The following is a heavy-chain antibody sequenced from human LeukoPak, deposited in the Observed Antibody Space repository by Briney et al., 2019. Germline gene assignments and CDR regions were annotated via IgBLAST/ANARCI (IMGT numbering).Heavy chain of an antibody. D-gene: IGHD4-17*01. CDR1: GFTFSNAW. Sequence: PGGSLRLSCAASGFTFSNAWMSWVRQAPGKGLEWVGRIKSKTDGGTTDYAAPVKGRFTISRDDSKNTLYLQMNSLKTEDTAVYYCTTVFYGDYAYFDYWGQETLVTVSS. CDR2: IKSKTDGGTT. V-gene: IGHV3-15*01. J-gene: IGHJ4*02. CDR3: TTVFYGDYAYFDY.